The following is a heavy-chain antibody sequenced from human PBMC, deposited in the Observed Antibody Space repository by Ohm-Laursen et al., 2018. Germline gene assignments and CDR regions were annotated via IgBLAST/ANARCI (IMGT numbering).Heavy chain of an antibody. J-gene: IGHJ4*02. CDR3: ARGFTIARTGVDY. D-gene: IGHD1-1*01. V-gene: IGHV3-64*01. CDR1: GFTFSSYN. CDR2: ITYNGDNS. Sequence: GSLRLSCAASGFTFSSYNMHWVRQAPGKGLEYVSAITYNGDNSYYANSVKGRFTISRDNSKNTLYLQMGSLTTEDMAIYYCARGFTIARTGVDYWGQGTLVTVSS.